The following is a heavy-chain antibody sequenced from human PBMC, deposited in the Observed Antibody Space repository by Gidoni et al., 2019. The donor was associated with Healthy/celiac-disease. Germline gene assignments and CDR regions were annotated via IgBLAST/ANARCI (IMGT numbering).Heavy chain of an antibody. D-gene: IGHD3-3*01. CDR2: ISSSSSYI. CDR1: GFTFSSYS. Sequence: EVQLVESGGGLVKPGGSLRLSCAASGFTFSSYSMNWVRQAPGKGLEWVSSISSSSSYIYYADSVKGRFTISRDNAKNSLYLQMNSLRAEDTAVYYCARGRFWSGYGDVWGQGTTVTVSS. V-gene: IGHV3-21*01. J-gene: IGHJ6*02. CDR3: ARGRFWSGYGDV.